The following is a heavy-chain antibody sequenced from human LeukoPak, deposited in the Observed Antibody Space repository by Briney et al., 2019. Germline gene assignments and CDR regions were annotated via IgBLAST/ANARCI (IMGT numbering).Heavy chain of an antibody. CDR3: VREVVTTILMFDH. J-gene: IGHJ4*02. CDR2: VSHSGTT. Sequence: SETLSLTCTVSGGSISNSDFYWDWIRQTPGEGLEWIGSVSHSGTTYSNPSLTSRVTISVDTSKNQFSLKVNSVTAADTAVYYCVREVVTTILMFDHWGQGTPVTVSS. CDR1: GGSISNSDFY. D-gene: IGHD2-21*02. V-gene: IGHV4-39*07.